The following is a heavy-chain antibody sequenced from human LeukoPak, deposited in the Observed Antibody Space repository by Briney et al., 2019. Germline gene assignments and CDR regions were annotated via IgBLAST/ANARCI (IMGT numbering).Heavy chain of an antibody. J-gene: IGHJ4*02. CDR1: GGSISSYY. CDR3: ARDGKTYDSSGYDY. D-gene: IGHD3-22*01. CDR2: IYYSGST. Sequence: SETLSLTCTVSGGSISSYYWSWIRQPPGKGLEWIGYIYYSGSTNYNPSLKSRVTISVDASKNQFSLKLSSVTAADTAVYYCARDGKTYDSSGYDYWGQGTLVTVSS. V-gene: IGHV4-59*01.